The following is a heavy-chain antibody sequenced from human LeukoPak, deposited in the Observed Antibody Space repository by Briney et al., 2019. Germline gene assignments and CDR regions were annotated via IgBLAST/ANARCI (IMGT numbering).Heavy chain of an antibody. CDR1: GLTFSSYA. D-gene: IGHD2-15*01. J-gene: IGHJ5*02. CDR3: AREGVGCSGGSCYNWFDP. V-gene: IGHV3-30*04. CDR2: ISYDGSNK. Sequence: PGGSLRLSCAASGLTFSSYAMHWVRQAPGKGLEWVAVISYDGSNKYYADSVKGRFTISRDNSKNTLYLQMNSLRAEDTAVYYCAREGVGCSGGSCYNWFDPWGQGTLVTVSS.